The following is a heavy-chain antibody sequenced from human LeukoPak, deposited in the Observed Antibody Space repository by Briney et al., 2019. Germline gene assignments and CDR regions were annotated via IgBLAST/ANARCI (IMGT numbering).Heavy chain of an antibody. CDR2: INHSGST. D-gene: IGHD6-13*01. Sequence: PSETLSLTCAVYGGSFSGYYWSWIRQPPGKGLEWIGEINHSGSTNYNPSLKSRVTISVDTSKNQFSLKLSSVTAADTAVYYCARDGDSSSWPFDYWGQGTLVTVSS. CDR1: GGSFSGYY. V-gene: IGHV4-34*01. J-gene: IGHJ4*02. CDR3: ARDGDSSSWPFDY.